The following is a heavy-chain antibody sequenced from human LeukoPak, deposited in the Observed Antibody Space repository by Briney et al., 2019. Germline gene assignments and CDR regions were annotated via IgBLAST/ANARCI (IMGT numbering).Heavy chain of an antibody. CDR1: GGTFSSYA. V-gene: IGHV1-69*13. D-gene: IGHD3-22*01. CDR2: IIPIFGTA. J-gene: IGHJ6*02. CDR3: ARSSFPYYYDSSGYYPYGMDV. Sequence: SVKVSCRASGGTFSSYAISWVRQAPGQGLEWMGGIIPIFGTANYAQKFQGRVTITADESTSTAYMELSSLRSEDTAVYYCARSSFPYYYDSSGYYPYGMDVWGQGTTVTVSS.